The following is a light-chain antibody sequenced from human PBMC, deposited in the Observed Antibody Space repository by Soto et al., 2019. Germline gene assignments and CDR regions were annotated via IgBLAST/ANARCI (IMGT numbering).Light chain of an antibody. CDR2: AAS. V-gene: IGKV1-39*01. CDR1: QSISSY. Sequence: DIQMTQSPSSLSASVGDRVTITCRASQSISSYLNWYQQKPGKAPKLLIYAASSLQSGVPSRFSGSGSGTDFTHNISSLQPEDFATYYCQQSYSTPYTFGQGTKLEIK. J-gene: IGKJ2*01. CDR3: QQSYSTPYT.